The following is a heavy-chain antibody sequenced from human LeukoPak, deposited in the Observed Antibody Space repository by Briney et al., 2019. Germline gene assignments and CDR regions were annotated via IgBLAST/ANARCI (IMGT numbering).Heavy chain of an antibody. CDR2: INAYNSNT. V-gene: IGHV1-18*01. CDR3: ARAIFGVFYYMDV. D-gene: IGHD3-3*01. Sequence: ASVKVSCKASGYTFTSYGISWVRQAPGQGLEWMGWINAYNSNTDYAQKLQGRVTMTTDTSTSTAYMELRSLRSDDTAVYYCARAIFGVFYYMDVWGKGTTVTVSS. J-gene: IGHJ6*03. CDR1: GYTFTSYG.